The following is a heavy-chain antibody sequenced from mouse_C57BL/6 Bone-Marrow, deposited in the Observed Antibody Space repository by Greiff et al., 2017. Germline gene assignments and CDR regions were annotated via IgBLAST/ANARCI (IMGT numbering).Heavy chain of an antibody. CDR1: GYSITSGYY. J-gene: IGHJ4*01. V-gene: IGHV3-6*01. CDR2: ISYDGSN. D-gene: IGHD1-1*01. CDR3: ASAFTTVVANAMDY. Sequence: EVKLQESGPGLVKPSQSLSLTCSVTGYSITSGYYWNWIRQFPGNKLEWMGYISYDGSNNYNPSLKNRISITRDTSKNQFFLKLNAVTTEDTATYYCASAFTTVVANAMDYWGQGTSVTVSS.